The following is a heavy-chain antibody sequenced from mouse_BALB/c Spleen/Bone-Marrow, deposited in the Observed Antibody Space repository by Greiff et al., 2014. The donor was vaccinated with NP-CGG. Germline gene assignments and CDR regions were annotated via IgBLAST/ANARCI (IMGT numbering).Heavy chain of an antibody. D-gene: IGHD1-1*01. CDR1: GFNTKDTY. V-gene: IGHV14-3*02. Sequence: VQLQQSGAELAKPGASVKLSCTASGFNTKDTYMHWVKQRPEQGLEWIGRIDPANGDTKYDPKFQGKATITADTSSNTAYLQLSSLTSEYTAVSDCTNPSFYYGSSYWYFDDWGAGTTVTVSS. CDR2: IDPANGDT. CDR3: TNPSFYYGSSYWYFDD. J-gene: IGHJ1*01.